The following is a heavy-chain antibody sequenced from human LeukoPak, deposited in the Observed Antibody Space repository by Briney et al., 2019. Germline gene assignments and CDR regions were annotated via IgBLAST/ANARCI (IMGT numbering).Heavy chain of an antibody. CDR2: IYPGDSDT. Sequence: GESLKISCTVSGYSFTNYGIGWVRQMPGKGLEWMGIIYPGDSDTRYSPSFQGQVTISADKSISTAYLQWSSLKASDTAMYYCARHGPNGGSYTRAFDIWGQGTMVTVSS. V-gene: IGHV5-51*01. J-gene: IGHJ3*02. CDR3: ARHGPNGGSYTRAFDI. D-gene: IGHD1-26*01. CDR1: GYSFTNYG.